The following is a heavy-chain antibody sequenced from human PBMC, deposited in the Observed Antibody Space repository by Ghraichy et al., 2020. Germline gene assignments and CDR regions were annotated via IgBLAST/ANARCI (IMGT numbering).Heavy chain of an antibody. D-gene: IGHD3-22*01. CDR1: GGSISNYY. CDR2: IYTSGST. J-gene: IGHJ4*02. V-gene: IGHV4-4*09. Sequence: SETLSLTSTVSGGSISNYYWSWIRQPQGKGLEWIGYIYTSGSTNYNPSLKSRVSMSLDTSKNQFSLRLSSVTAADTAVYYCARRSPGYYFDYWGQGTLVTVSS. CDR3: ARRSPGYYFDY.